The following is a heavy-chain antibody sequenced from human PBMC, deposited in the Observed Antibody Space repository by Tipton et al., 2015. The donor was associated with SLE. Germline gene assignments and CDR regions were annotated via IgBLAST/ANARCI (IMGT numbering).Heavy chain of an antibody. V-gene: IGHV4-59*08. CDR1: GGSISSYY. J-gene: IGHJ4*02. CDR3: ARRLGSSGFDY. Sequence: LRLSCTVSGGSISSYYWSWIRQPPGKGLEWIGYIYYSGSTNYNPSLKSRATISVDTSKNQFSLKLSSVTAADTAVYYCARRLGSSGFDYWGQGTLVTVSS. D-gene: IGHD3-22*01. CDR2: IYYSGST.